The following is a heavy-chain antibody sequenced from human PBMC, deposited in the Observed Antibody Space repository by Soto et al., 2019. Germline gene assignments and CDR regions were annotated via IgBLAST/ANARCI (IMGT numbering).Heavy chain of an antibody. V-gene: IGHV3-23*01. D-gene: IGHD2-15*01. CDR2: ISGSGGST. J-gene: IGHJ4*02. Sequence: GGSLRLSCAASGFTFSSYAMSWVRQAPGKGLEWVSAISGSGGSTYYADSVKGRFTISRDNSKNTLYLQMNSLRAEGTAVYYCAKAGVVAAPTPYYFDYWGQGTLVTVSS. CDR3: AKAGVVAAPTPYYFDY. CDR1: GFTFSSYA.